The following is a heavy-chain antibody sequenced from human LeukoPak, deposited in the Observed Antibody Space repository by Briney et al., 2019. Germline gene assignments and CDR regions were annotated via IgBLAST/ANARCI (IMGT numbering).Heavy chain of an antibody. CDR1: GFTFKNYE. CDR3: LRGDRRDY. CDR2: ISKSGSPE. V-gene: IGHV3-48*03. Sequence: GGSLRLSCTTSGFTFKNYEMTWVRQSPGKGLEWVSYISKSGSPEYYAASVKGRFTISRDNANNSLYLQMNSLRAEDTAVYYCLRGDRRDYWGQGTLVTVSS. J-gene: IGHJ4*02.